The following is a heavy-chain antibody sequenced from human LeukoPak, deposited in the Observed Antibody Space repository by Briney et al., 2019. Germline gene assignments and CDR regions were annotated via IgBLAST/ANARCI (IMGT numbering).Heavy chain of an antibody. CDR2: IYTSGST. D-gene: IGHD3-3*01. V-gene: IGHV4-4*09. CDR1: GGSISSYY. Sequence: SETVSLTCTVSGGSISSYYWSWIRQPPGKGVEWIGYIYTSGSTYYNPSLKSGVTISVDTSKNQFSLKLSSVTAEDTAVYYCASHNLRYDFWSGLEGFDPWGQGTLVTVSS. J-gene: IGHJ5*02. CDR3: ASHNLRYDFWSGLEGFDP.